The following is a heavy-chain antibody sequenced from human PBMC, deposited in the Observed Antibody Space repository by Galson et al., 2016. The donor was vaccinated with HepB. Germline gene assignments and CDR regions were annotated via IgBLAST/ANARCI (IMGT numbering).Heavy chain of an antibody. V-gene: IGHV1-69*13. D-gene: IGHD4-11*01. Sequence: SVKVSCKASGGTFSSSAISWVRQAPGQGLEWMGGIIPIFGSPNYAQEFEGRLTITADVSTNTAYMELTSLRSDDTGVYFCAREREWTTVTVTFDFWGQGTLVTVSS. J-gene: IGHJ4*02. CDR2: IIPIFGSP. CDR3: AREREWTTVTVTFDF. CDR1: GGTFSSSA.